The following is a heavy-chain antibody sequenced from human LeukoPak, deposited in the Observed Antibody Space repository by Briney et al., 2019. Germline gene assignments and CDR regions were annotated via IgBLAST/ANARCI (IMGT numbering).Heavy chain of an antibody. CDR2: INSAGSPI. CDR3: VMKNPFDS. Sequence: EASVKVSRKASGYTFTGYYMNWVRQAPGKGPEWVSFINSAGSPIYYADSVKGRFTISRDNAKNSLYLQMNNLRVEDTAIYYCVMKNPFDSWGQGTQVTVSS. CDR1: GYTFTGYY. V-gene: IGHV3-48*01. D-gene: IGHD2-8*01. J-gene: IGHJ4*02.